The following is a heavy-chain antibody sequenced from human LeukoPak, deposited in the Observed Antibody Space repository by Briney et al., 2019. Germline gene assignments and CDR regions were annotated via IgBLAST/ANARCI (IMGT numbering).Heavy chain of an antibody. CDR2: INTITGNT. Sequence: GASVKVSCKASGYTFTNYAMNLVRQAPGQGLEWMGWINTITGNTTYAQGFTGRFVFSLDTSLSTAYLQITSLKAEDTAVYYCARDSYDSSGTYYYYYMDVWGKGTAVTVSS. V-gene: IGHV7-4-1*02. D-gene: IGHD3-22*01. CDR3: ARDSYDSSGTYYYYYMDV. CDR1: GYTFTNYA. J-gene: IGHJ6*03.